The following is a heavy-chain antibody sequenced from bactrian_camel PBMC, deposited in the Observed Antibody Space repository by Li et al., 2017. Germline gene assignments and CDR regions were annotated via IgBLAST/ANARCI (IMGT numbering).Heavy chain of an antibody. J-gene: IGHJ4*01. V-gene: IGHV3S36*01. CDR3: VGDLADAGDY. Sequence: VQLVESGGDSVQAGGSLRLSCTAPGFNFNKCAIHWYSQAAGKQREWVSSVTKGGETTGYADSVKGRFTISRDSAKNTVYLQMNSLKFEDTAVYYCVGDLADAGDYWGQGTQVTVS. CDR1: GFNFNKCA. D-gene: IGHD1*01. CDR2: VTKGGETT.